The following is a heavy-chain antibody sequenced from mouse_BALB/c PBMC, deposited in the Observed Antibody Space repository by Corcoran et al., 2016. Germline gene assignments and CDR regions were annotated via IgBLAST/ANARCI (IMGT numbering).Heavy chain of an antibody. CDR1: GYSFTDYI. J-gene: IGHJ3*01. V-gene: IGHV1-39*01. D-gene: IGHD3-1*01. Sequence: EIQLQQTGPGLVTPGASVKISCKTSGYSFTDYIMLGVKQRHGKSLAWIGNINPYYGSTRYNMKFKGKATLTVNKSSSTAYMQLNSLTSEDSAVYDCARGEYSAWFAYWGQGTLVTVSA. CDR2: INPYYGST. CDR3: ARGEYSAWFAY.